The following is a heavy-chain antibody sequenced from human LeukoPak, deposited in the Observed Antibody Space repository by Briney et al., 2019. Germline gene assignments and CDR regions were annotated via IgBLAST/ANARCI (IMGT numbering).Heavy chain of an antibody. V-gene: IGHV1-69*13. CDR1: GGTFSSYA. CDR3: AKDFRDGYITGLFDY. CDR2: IIPIFGTA. J-gene: IGHJ4*02. D-gene: IGHD5-24*01. Sequence: SVKVSCKASGGTFSSYAISWVRQAPGQGLEWMGGIIPIFGTANYAQKFQGRVTITADESTSTAYMELSSLRSEDTAVYYCAKDFRDGYITGLFDYWGQGTLVTVSS.